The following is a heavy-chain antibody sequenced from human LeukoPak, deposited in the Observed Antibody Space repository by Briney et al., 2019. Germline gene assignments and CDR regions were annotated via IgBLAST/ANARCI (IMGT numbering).Heavy chain of an antibody. D-gene: IGHD1-1*01. CDR2: ISGSNDNT. CDR1: GFTFSTYG. Sequence: PGGSLRLSCAASGFTFSTYGMSWVRQAPGKGLEWVSTISGSNDNTYYADSVKGRFTISRDISKNTLYLQMNGLRAEDTAVYYCAKDLQYNNWYFTYWGQGTLVTVSS. V-gene: IGHV3-23*01. CDR3: AKDLQYNNWYFTY. J-gene: IGHJ4*02.